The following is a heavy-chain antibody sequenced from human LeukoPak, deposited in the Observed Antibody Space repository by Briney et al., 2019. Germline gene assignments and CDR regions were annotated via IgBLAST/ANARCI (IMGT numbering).Heavy chain of an antibody. CDR3: ARDRGYDFWSGHPEGNAFDI. D-gene: IGHD3-3*01. Sequence: ASVKVSCKASGYTFTSYGISWVRQAPGQGLEWMGWISAYNGNTNYAQKLQGRVTMTTDTSTSTAYMELRSLRSDDTAVYYCARDRGYDFWSGHPEGNAFDIWGQGTMVTVSS. J-gene: IGHJ3*02. CDR1: GYTFTSYG. V-gene: IGHV1-18*01. CDR2: ISAYNGNT.